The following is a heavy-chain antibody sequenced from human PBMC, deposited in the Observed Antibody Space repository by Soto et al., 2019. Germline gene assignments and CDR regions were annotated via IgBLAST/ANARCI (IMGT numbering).Heavy chain of an antibody. D-gene: IGHD3-3*01. J-gene: IGHJ4*02. CDR3: ARAQLRLERRFLEWLFEESNKYYFDY. V-gene: IGHV3-48*02. CDR2: IDSKNGYI. Sequence: PGGSLRLSCVASGFAFNIYSMNWVRQAPGKGLEWVSHIDSKNGYIHYADSVKGRFTISRDNAKNSLYLQMDYLSDEDTAVYYCARAQLRLERRFLEWLFEESNKYYFDYWGQGTLVTVSS. CDR1: GFAFNIYS.